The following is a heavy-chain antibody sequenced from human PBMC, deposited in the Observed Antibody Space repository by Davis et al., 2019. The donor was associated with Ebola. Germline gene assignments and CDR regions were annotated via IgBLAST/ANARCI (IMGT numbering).Heavy chain of an antibody. J-gene: IGHJ6*02. CDR3: AKGSITMVRGVIIPYYYGMDV. CDR2: INPNSGGT. V-gene: IGHV1-2*04. Sequence: ASVKVSCKASGYTFTGYYMHWVRQAPGQGLEWMGWINPNSGGTNYAQKFQGWVTMTRDTSISTAYMELSRLRSDDTAVYYCAKGSITMVRGVIIPYYYGMDVWGQGTTVTVSS. D-gene: IGHD3-10*01. CDR1: GYTFTGYY.